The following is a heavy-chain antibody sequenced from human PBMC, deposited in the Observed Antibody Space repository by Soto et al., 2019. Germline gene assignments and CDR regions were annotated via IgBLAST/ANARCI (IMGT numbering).Heavy chain of an antibody. D-gene: IGHD1-26*01. CDR1: GDSVSSNSAA. V-gene: IGHV6-1*01. J-gene: IGHJ6*02. CDR3: ARAYRDGGGSYYYYYGMDV. Sequence: SQTLSLTCAISGDSVSSNSAAWNWIRQSPSRGLEWLGRTYYRSKWYNDYAVSVKSRITINPDTSKNQFSLQLNSVTPEDTAVYYCARAYRDGGGSYYYYYGMDVWGQGTTVTVSS. CDR2: TYYRSKWYN.